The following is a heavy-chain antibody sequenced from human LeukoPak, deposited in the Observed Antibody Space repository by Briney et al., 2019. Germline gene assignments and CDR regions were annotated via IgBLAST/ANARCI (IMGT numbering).Heavy chain of an antibody. CDR3: ARENTLVRGTRNPFDY. D-gene: IGHD3-10*01. V-gene: IGHV6-1*01. Sequence: PSQTLSLTCAISGDSVSSNDAAWSWIRQSPSRGLEWLGRTFYRSKWYYDSAVSVKSRITINPDTSKNQFSLQLNSVTPEDTAVYYCARENTLVRGTRNPFDYWGRGTLVTVSS. CDR1: GDSVSSNDAA. CDR2: TFYRSKWYY. J-gene: IGHJ4*02.